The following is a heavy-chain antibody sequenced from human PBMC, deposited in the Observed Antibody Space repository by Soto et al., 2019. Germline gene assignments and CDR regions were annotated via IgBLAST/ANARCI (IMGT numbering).Heavy chain of an antibody. V-gene: IGHV5-51*01. CDR1: GYSFTSYW. CDR3: ARLKVGSTRHYYYGMDV. J-gene: IGHJ6*02. CDR2: IYPGDSDT. D-gene: IGHD2-2*01. Sequence: GESLKISCKGSGYSFTSYWIGWVRQMPGKGLEWMGIIYPGDSDTRYSPSFQGQVTISADKSISTAYLQWSSLKASDTAMYYCARLKVGSTRHYYYGMDVWAQGTTVTVS.